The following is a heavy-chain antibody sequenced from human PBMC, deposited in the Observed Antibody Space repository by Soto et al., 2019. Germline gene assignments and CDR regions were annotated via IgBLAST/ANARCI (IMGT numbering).Heavy chain of an antibody. Sequence: PSETLSLTCTVSGGSISSSSYYWGWIRQPPGKGLEWIGSIYYSGSTYYNPSLKSRVTISVDTSKNQFSLKLSSVTAADTAVYYCARPITGTTHDAFDIWGQGTMVTVSS. J-gene: IGHJ3*02. CDR3: ARPITGTTHDAFDI. CDR1: GGSISSSSYY. CDR2: IYYSGST. V-gene: IGHV4-39*01. D-gene: IGHD1-20*01.